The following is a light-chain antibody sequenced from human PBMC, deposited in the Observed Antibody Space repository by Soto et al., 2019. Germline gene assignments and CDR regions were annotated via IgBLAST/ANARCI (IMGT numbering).Light chain of an antibody. CDR1: RHNIGSNN. CDR2: GNN. Sequence: QPVLTQPPSASGTPGQKVTISCSGSRHNIGSNNVDWYQQLPGTAPKLLILGNNQRPSGVPDRFSGSKSGTSASLAISGLRSEDEAVYYCAAWDDSLRGVVFGGGTQLTVL. CDR3: AAWDDSLRGVV. J-gene: IGLJ2*01. V-gene: IGLV1-47*01.